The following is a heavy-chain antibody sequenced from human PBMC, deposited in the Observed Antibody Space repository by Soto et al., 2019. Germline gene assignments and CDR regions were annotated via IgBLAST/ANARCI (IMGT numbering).Heavy chain of an antibody. CDR3: ARTGDFWSGYPTNNWFDP. CDR2: IIPIFGTA. J-gene: IGHJ5*02. V-gene: IGHV1-69*01. D-gene: IGHD3-3*01. CDR1: GGTFSSYA. Sequence: QVQLVQSGAEVKKPGSSVKVSCKASGGTFSSYAISWVRQAPGQGLEWMGGIIPIFGTANYAQKFQGRVTITADESTSTAYMELSSLRSEDTALYYCARTGDFWSGYPTNNWFDPWGQGTLVTVSS.